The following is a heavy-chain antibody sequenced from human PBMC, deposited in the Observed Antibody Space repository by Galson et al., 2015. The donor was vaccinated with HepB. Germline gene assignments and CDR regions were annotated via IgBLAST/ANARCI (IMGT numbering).Heavy chain of an antibody. CDR2: IIPIFGTA. V-gene: IGHV1-69*13. Sequence: SVKVSCKASGGTFSSYAISWVRQAPGQGLEWMGGIIPIFGTANYAQKFQGRVTITADESTSTAYMELSRLRSDDTAVYYCARGSELADFWSGPFDYWGQGTLVTVSS. J-gene: IGHJ4*02. D-gene: IGHD3-3*01. CDR3: ARGSELADFWSGPFDY. CDR1: GGTFSSYA.